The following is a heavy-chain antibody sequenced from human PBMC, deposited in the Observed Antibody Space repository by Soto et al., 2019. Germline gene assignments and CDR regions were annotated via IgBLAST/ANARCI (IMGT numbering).Heavy chain of an antibody. J-gene: IGHJ4*02. CDR3: ARGIVATETFDY. D-gene: IGHD5-12*01. Sequence: QERLQESGPGLVKPSETLSLTCSDSGGSMISYYLCWIRLPPGRGLEWIGFIYYAVSTKYIPSIISRVTISVDTSKNQFSLTVTSVTAGDTVAYYCARGIVATETFDYLGQGPLVTVSS. V-gene: IGHV4-59*08. CDR2: IYYAVST. CDR1: GGSMISYY.